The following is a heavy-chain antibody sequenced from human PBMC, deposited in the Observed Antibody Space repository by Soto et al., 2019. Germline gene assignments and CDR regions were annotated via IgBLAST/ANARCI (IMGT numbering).Heavy chain of an antibody. Sequence: QVQLQQWGAGPLRPLETLSLTCGVSGGSFSGYYWAWIRQSPGKGLEWIGEINDRGSINYNPSLKSRVSISVDTSNNHYSLNLRSVTAADTAVYYCARESHDILTGPPWVWYFDHWGRGTLVTVSS. D-gene: IGHD3-9*01. J-gene: IGHJ2*01. CDR3: ARESHDILTGPPWVWYFDH. CDR2: INDRGSI. CDR1: GGSFSGYY. V-gene: IGHV4-34*01.